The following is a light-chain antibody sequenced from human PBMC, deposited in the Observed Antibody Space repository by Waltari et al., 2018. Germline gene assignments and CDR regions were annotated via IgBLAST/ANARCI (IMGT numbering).Light chain of an antibody. V-gene: IGLV2-14*01. J-gene: IGLJ3*02. CDR2: EVS. Sequence: QSALTQPASVSGSPGQSITISCTGTSSDVGGYNYASWYQQHPGKAPNLMIDEVSNRPSGVSNRFSGSKSGNTASLTISGLQAEDEADYYCSSYTSSSTLVFGGGTKLTVL. CDR1: SSDVGGYNY. CDR3: SSYTSSSTLV.